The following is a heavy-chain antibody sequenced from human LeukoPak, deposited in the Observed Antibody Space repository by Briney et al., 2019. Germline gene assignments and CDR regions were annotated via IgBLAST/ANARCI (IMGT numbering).Heavy chain of an antibody. V-gene: IGHV4-34*01. CDR1: GGSISSYY. CDR3: ARVVPAGYCSGGSCYPSHIDY. D-gene: IGHD2-15*01. CDR2: INHSGST. J-gene: IGHJ4*02. Sequence: PSETLSLTCTVSGGSISSYYWSWIRQPPGKGLEWIGEINHSGSTNYNPSLKSRVTISVDTSKNQFSLKLSSVTAADTAVYYCARVVPAGYCSGGSCYPSHIDYWGQGTLVTVSS.